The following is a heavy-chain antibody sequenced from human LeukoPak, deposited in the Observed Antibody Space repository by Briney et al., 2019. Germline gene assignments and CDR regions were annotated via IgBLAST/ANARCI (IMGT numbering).Heavy chain of an antibody. Sequence: PGGSLRLSCAASGFTYAMSWVRQAPGKGLEWISAISGSGGNTYYADSVKGRFTISRDNSKNTLYLQMNSPRVEDTAVYYCAKDFRNGDWDDYWGQGTLVTVSS. CDR2: ISGSGGNT. D-gene: IGHD4-17*01. J-gene: IGHJ4*02. V-gene: IGHV3-23*01. CDR1: GFTYA. CDR3: AKDFRNGDWDDY.